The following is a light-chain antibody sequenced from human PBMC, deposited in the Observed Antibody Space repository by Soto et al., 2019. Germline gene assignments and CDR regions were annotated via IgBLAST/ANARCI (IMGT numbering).Light chain of an antibody. Sequence: DIQMTQSPSTLSASVGDRVTITCRASQSISSWLAWYQQKPGKGPKLLIYDASSLESGVPSRFSGSGSGTEFTLTISSLQPDDFATYYCQQYNSYPWTCGQGTKVEIK. J-gene: IGKJ1*01. CDR2: DAS. CDR3: QQYNSYPWT. CDR1: QSISSW. V-gene: IGKV1-5*01.